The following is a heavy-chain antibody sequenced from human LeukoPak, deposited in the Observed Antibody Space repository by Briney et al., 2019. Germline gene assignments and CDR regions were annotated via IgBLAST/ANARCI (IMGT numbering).Heavy chain of an antibody. Sequence: SETLSLTCTVSGGSISSYYWSWIRQPAGKELEWIGRIYTSGNTNYNPSLKSRVTMSVDTSKNQFSLKLTSVTAADTAVYFCARMKSNGLDYWGQGTLVTVSS. J-gene: IGHJ4*02. V-gene: IGHV4-4*07. D-gene: IGHD4-11*01. CDR1: GGSISSYY. CDR3: ARMKSNGLDY. CDR2: IYTSGNT.